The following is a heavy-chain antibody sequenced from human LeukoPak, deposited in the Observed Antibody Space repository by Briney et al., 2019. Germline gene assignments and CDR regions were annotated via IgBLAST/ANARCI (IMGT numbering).Heavy chain of an antibody. CDR1: GFSLSTTRMC. CDR3: ARATTVTTHFDY. CDR2: IDWDDDK. D-gene: IGHD4-17*01. V-gene: IGHV2-70*11. J-gene: IGHJ4*02. Sequence: SGPTLVNPTQTLTLTCTFSGFSLSTTRMCVTWIRQPPGKALEWLARIDWDDDKHYSTSLKTRLTVSKDTPKNQVVLTMTNMDPVDTATYYCARATTVTTHFDYWGQGTLVTVSS.